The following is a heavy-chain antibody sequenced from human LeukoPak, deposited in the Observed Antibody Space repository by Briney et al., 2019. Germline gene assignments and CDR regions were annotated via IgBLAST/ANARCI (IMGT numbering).Heavy chain of an antibody. CDR2: IIPIFGTA. D-gene: IGHD3-10*01. CDR1: GGTLSSYA. V-gene: IGHV1-69*13. CDR3: AKEYGSGSYRRFDY. Sequence: SVKVSCKASGGTLSSYAISWVRQAPGQGLEWMGGIIPIFGTANYAQKFQGRVTITADESTSTAYMELSSLRSEGTAVYYCAKEYGSGSYRRFDYWGQGTLVTVSS. J-gene: IGHJ4*02.